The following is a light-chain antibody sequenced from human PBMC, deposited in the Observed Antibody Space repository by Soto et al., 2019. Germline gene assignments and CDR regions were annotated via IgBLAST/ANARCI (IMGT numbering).Light chain of an antibody. CDR1: QSLLHSNGYNY. CDR3: QQYYDSPLT. J-gene: IGKJ1*01. V-gene: IGKV2-28*01. Sequence: DIVMTQSPLSLPVTPGEPASISCRSSQSLLHSNGYNYLDWYLQKPGQPPKLLIYWASIRESGVPDRFSGSGSGTDFTLTISSVQAEDVAVYYCQQYYDSPLTFGQGTKVDIK. CDR2: WAS.